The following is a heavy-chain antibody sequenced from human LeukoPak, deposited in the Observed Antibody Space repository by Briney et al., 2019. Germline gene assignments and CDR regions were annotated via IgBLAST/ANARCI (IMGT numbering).Heavy chain of an antibody. D-gene: IGHD3-22*01. CDR2: INTNTGNP. Sequence: GASVKVSCKASGYTFTGYYMHWVRQAPGQGLEWMGWINTNTGNPTYAQGFTGRFVFSLDTSVSTAYLQISSLKAEDTAVYYCATKGVDYDSSGYRYYFDYWGQGTLVTVSS. J-gene: IGHJ4*02. V-gene: IGHV7-4-1*02. CDR3: ATKGVDYDSSGYRYYFDY. CDR1: GYTFTGYY.